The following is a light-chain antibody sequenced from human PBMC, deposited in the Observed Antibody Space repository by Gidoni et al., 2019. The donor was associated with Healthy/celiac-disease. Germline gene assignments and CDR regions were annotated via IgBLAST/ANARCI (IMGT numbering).Light chain of an antibody. J-gene: IGLJ2*01. V-gene: IGLV2-14*01. CDR1: SSDVGGYNF. Sequence: QSALTQPASVSGSPGQSITISCTGTSSDVGGYNFVSWYQHHPGKAPTLVIYEVSNRPSGVSNRFSGSKSGNTASLTISELQAEDEADYYCTSHTSSRIYVVFGGGTKLTVV. CDR2: EVS. CDR3: TSHTSSRIYVV.